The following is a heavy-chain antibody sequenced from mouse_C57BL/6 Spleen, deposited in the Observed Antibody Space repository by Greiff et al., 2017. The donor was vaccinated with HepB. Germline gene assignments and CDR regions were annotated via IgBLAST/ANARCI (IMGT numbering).Heavy chain of an antibody. CDR3: AKKYAMDY. J-gene: IGHJ4*01. V-gene: IGHV5-17*01. Sequence: DVKLVESGGGLVKPGGSLKLSCAASGFTFSDYGMHWVRQAPEKGLEWVAYISSGSSTIYYADTVKGRFTISRDNAKNTLFLQMTSLRSEDTAMYYCAKKYAMDYWGQGTSVTVSS. CDR1: GFTFSDYG. CDR2: ISSGSSTI.